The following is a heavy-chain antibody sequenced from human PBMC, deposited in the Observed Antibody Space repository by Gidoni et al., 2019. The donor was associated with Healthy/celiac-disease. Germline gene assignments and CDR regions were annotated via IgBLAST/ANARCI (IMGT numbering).Heavy chain of an antibody. Sequence: EVQQVQSEGGSVQTGGSLRLSCAASGVTLSRSSMHWVREALVKVLEWVSYISSSGSTIYYADSVKGRFNITRDNAKNSLYLQMNSLRDEDTAVYYCARDHCSSTSCYLYYYCGMDVWGQGTTVTVSS. D-gene: IGHD2-2*01. CDR2: ISSSGSTI. V-gene: IGHV3-48*02. J-gene: IGHJ6*02. CDR1: GVTLSRSS. CDR3: ARDHCSSTSCYLYYYCGMDV.